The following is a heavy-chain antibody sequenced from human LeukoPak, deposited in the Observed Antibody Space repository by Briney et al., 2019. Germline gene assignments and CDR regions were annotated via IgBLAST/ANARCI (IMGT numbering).Heavy chain of an antibody. V-gene: IGHV3-9*01. Sequence: GGSLRLSCAASGFTFDDYAMHWVRQAPGKGVEWVSGISWNSGSIGYADSVKGRFTISRDNAKNSLYLQMNSLRAEDTALYYCAKDRRRDGYNSAFDIWGQGTMVTVSS. CDR3: AKDRRRDGYNSAFDI. CDR2: ISWNSGSI. CDR1: GFTFDDYA. J-gene: IGHJ3*02. D-gene: IGHD5-24*01.